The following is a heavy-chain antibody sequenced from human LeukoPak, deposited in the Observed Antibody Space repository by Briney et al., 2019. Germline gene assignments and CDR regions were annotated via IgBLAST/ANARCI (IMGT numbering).Heavy chain of an antibody. Sequence: GGSLRLSCAASGFSFSNSWMTWVRQAPGKGLEWVGRIKSKTDGGATDYAAPVKGRSTISRDDSKNTLYLQLNSLKTEVTAVYYCTTSLTSGYYIDYWGQGTLVTVSS. CDR2: IKSKTDGGAT. CDR1: GFSFSNSW. D-gene: IGHD3-22*01. J-gene: IGHJ4*02. V-gene: IGHV3-15*01. CDR3: TTSLTSGYYIDY.